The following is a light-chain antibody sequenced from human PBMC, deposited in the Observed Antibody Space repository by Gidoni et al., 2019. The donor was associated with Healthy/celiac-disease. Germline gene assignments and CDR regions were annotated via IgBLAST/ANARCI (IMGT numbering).Light chain of an antibody. V-gene: IGLV2-14*01. CDR1: SSDVGGYNY. CDR3: SSYTSSSTLV. CDR2: DVS. J-gene: IGLJ2*01. Sequence: QSALTQPASVSGSPGQSITISCTGTSSDVGGYNYVSWYQQHPGKAPKLMIYDVSNPPSGVSNRFSCSKSGNTASLTISWLQAEDEADYYCSSYTSSSTLVFGGGTKLTVL.